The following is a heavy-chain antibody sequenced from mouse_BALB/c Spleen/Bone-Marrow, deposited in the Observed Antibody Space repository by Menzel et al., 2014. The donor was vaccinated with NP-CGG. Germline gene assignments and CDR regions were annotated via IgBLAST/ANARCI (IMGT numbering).Heavy chain of an antibody. Sequence: VQRVESGAELARPGASVKMSCKASGYTFTSYTMHWVKQRPGQGLEWIGYINPSSGYTNYNQKSKDKATLTADKSSSTAYMQLSSLTSEDSAVYYCAYGNYGYAMDYWGQGTSVTVSS. J-gene: IGHJ4*01. CDR3: AYGNYGYAMDY. CDR2: INPSSGYT. V-gene: IGHV1-4*01. CDR1: GYTFTSYT. D-gene: IGHD2-10*02.